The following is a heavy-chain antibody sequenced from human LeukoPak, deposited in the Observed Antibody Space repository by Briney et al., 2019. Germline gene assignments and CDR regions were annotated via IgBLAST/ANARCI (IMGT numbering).Heavy chain of an antibody. D-gene: IGHD5-18*01. Sequence: GGSLRLSCAASGFTFDDYAMHWVRQAPGKGLEWVSGISWNSGSIGYADSVKGRFTISRDNAKNSLYLQMNSLRAEDTALYYCAKGEDSYGQTHDAFDIWGQGTMATVSS. CDR3: AKGEDSYGQTHDAFDI. J-gene: IGHJ3*02. CDR1: GFTFDDYA. V-gene: IGHV3-9*01. CDR2: ISWNSGSI.